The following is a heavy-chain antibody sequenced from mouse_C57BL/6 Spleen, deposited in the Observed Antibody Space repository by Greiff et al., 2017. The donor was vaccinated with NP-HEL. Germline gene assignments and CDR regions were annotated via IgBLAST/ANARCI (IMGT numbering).Heavy chain of an antibody. CDR2: IHPNSGST. Sequence: QVQLQQPGAELVKPGASVKLSCKASGYTFTSYWMHWVKQRPGQGLEWIGMIHPNSGSTNYNEKFKSKATLTVDKSSSTAYMQLSSLTSEDSAVYYCARATAQALWFAYWGQGTLVTVSA. CDR3: ARATAQALWFAY. CDR1: GYTFTSYW. V-gene: IGHV1-64*01. J-gene: IGHJ3*01. D-gene: IGHD3-2*02.